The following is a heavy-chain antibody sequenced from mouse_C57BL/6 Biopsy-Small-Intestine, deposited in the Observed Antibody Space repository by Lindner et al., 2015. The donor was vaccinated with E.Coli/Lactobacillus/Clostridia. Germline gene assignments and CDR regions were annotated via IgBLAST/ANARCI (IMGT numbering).Heavy chain of an antibody. CDR2: IYPGSGNT. CDR1: GYIFTDYY. Sequence: VQLQESGPELVKPGASVKISCKASGYIFTDYYINWVKQRPGQGLEWIGWIYPGSGNTNYNGKFKGKATLTADKSSSTAYMQLSSLTSEDSAVYFCARAYDYDGGYYFDYWGQGTTLTVSS. J-gene: IGHJ2*01. V-gene: IGHV1-84*01. CDR3: ARAYDYDGGYYFDY. D-gene: IGHD2-4*01.